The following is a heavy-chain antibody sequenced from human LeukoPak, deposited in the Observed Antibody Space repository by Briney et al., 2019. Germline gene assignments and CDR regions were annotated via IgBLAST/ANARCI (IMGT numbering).Heavy chain of an antibody. D-gene: IGHD5-24*01. Sequence: GASVKVSCKASGYTFTSYYMHWVRQAPGQGLEWMGIINPSGGSTSYAQKFQGRVTMTRDTSTSTVYMELSSLRSEDTAVYYCAREGRWLQFSPVEPFDYWGQGTLVTVSS. CDR3: AREGRWLQFSPVEPFDY. V-gene: IGHV1-46*01. J-gene: IGHJ4*02. CDR2: INPSGGST. CDR1: GYTFTSYY.